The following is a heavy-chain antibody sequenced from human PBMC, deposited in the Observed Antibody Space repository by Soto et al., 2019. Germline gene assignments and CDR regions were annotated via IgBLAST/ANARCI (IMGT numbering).Heavy chain of an antibody. CDR3: AKGDSSGYLPYYFDY. J-gene: IGHJ4*01. CDR1: GFTFSDYS. V-gene: IGHV3-48*01. D-gene: IGHD6-19*01. Sequence: PVGSLRLSCAASGFTFSDYSMNWVRQAPGRGLEWVSYISKSSGTTHYADSVEGRFAISRDNAKNTLYLQMNSLRAEDTAVYYCAKGDSSGYLPYYFDYWGHGTLVTVSS. CDR2: ISKSSGTT.